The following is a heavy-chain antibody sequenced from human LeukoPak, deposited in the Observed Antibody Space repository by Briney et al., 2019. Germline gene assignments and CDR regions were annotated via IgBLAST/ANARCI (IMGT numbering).Heavy chain of an antibody. Sequence: PGGSLRLSCAASGFTFSNYWMHWVRQTPGKGLVWVANIETDGTTIHYADSVKGRFTISRDNAENTVYLQMNSLRAEDTGVYYCAREDIPFDYWGQGTLVTVSS. J-gene: IGHJ4*02. V-gene: IGHV3-74*01. D-gene: IGHD2-15*01. CDR1: GFTFSNYW. CDR2: IETDGTTI. CDR3: AREDIPFDY.